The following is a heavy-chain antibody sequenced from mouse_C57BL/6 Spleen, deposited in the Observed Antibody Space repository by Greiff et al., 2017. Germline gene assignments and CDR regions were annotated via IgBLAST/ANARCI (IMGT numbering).Heavy chain of an antibody. J-gene: IGHJ3*01. D-gene: IGHD2-1*01. CDR2: IDPETGGT. CDR1: GYTFTDYE. Sequence: VQLQQSGAELVRPGASVTLSCKASGYTFTDYEMHWVKQTPVHGLEWIGAIDPETGGTAYNQKFKGKAILTADKSSSTAYMELRSLTSEDSTVYYGTGNGNYAVAYWGQGTLVTVSA. V-gene: IGHV1-15*01. CDR3: TGNGNYAVAY.